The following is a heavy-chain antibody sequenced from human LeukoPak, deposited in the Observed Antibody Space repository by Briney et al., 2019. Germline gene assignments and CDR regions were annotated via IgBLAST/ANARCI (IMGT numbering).Heavy chain of an antibody. J-gene: IGHJ1*01. CDR1: GYNLISYS. Sequence: ASVTVSCKASGYNLISYSISWVRQAPGQGLEWMGWISAYNGHTNYAQKLQGRVTMTTDTSTSTAYMELRRLRPDDTAVYYCARGDCSSDTCYLPEYFQHWGQGTLVTVSS. CDR3: ARGDCSSDTCYLPEYFQH. D-gene: IGHD2-15*01. CDR2: ISAYNGHT. V-gene: IGHV1-18*04.